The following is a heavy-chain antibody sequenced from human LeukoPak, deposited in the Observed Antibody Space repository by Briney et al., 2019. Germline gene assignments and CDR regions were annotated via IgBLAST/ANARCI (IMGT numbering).Heavy chain of an antibody. D-gene: IGHD3-22*01. Sequence: SETLSLTCSVSGGSISSSHYYWGFIRQPPGKGLEWIGSIYYSWSTYYNPSLRSRVIISVDTSKNQFSLKLSSATAADTAVYYCAREYAFYDSSGYYYGGFDYWGQGTLVTVSS. CDR2: IYYSWST. CDR3: AREYAFYDSSGYYYGGFDY. J-gene: IGHJ4*02. V-gene: IGHV4-39*07. CDR1: GGSISSSHYY.